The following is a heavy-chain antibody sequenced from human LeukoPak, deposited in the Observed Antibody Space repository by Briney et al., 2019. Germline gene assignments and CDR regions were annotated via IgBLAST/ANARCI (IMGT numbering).Heavy chain of an antibody. J-gene: IGHJ5*02. Sequence: ASVKVFCKASGYTFTSYGISWVRQAPGQGLEWMGWISAYNGNTNYAQKLQGRVTMTTDTSASTAYMELRSLRSDDTAVYYCAVCSGGSCYYWFDPWGQGTLVTVSS. CDR3: AVCSGGSCYYWFDP. CDR1: GYTFTSYG. CDR2: ISAYNGNT. D-gene: IGHD2-15*01. V-gene: IGHV1-18*01.